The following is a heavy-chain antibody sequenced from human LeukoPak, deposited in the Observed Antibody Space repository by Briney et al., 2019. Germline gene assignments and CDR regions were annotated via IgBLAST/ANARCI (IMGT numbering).Heavy chain of an antibody. CDR3: ARGRGDGYNSPRDALDI. CDR2: ISGSGGST. D-gene: IGHD5-24*01. CDR1: GFTFSSYA. Sequence: GGSLRLSCAASGFTFSSYAMSWVRQAPGKGLECVSAISGSGGSTYYADSVKGRFTISRDNSKNTLYLQMNSLRAEDTAVYYCARGRGDGYNSPRDALDIWGQGTMVTVSS. V-gene: IGHV3-23*01. J-gene: IGHJ3*02.